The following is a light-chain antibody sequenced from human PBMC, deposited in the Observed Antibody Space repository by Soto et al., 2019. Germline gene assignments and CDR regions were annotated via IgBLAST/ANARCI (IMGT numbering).Light chain of an antibody. CDR2: EVS. Sequence: QSALTQPASVSGSPGQSITISCTGTSSDVGNYNVVSWYQQHPGKVPKLLIYEVSKRPSGISDRFSGSKSGSTASLTISGLLAEDEADYYCSSYVGSGLLAFGGGTKLTVL. J-gene: IGLJ2*01. CDR1: SSDVGNYNV. CDR3: SSYVGSGLLA. V-gene: IGLV2-23*02.